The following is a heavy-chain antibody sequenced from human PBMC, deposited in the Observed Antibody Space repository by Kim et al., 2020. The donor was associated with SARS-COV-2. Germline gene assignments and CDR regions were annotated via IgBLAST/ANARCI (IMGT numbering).Heavy chain of an antibody. CDR2: IGTAGDT. Sequence: GGSLRLSCAASGFTFSSYDMHWVRQATGKGLEWVSAIGTAGDTYYPGSVKGRFTISRENAKNSLYLQMNSLRAGDTAVYYCARVGYYYGSGSPTYFDLWGRGTLVTVSS. J-gene: IGHJ2*01. D-gene: IGHD3-10*01. V-gene: IGHV3-13*01. CDR3: ARVGYYYGSGSPTYFDL. CDR1: GFTFSSYD.